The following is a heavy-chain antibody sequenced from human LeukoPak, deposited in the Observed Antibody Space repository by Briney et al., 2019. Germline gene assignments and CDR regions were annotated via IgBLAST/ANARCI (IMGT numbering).Heavy chain of an antibody. J-gene: IGHJ4*02. CDR1: GGSISSYY. Sequence: KASETLSLTCTVSGGSISSYYWSWIRQPPGKGLEWIAYIYYSGSTNYNPSLKSRVTISVDTSKNQFSLKLSSVTAADTAVYYCARGSKYQLLGLDYWGQGTLVTVSS. CDR2: IYYSGST. D-gene: IGHD2-2*01. CDR3: ARGSKYQLLGLDY. V-gene: IGHV4-59*08.